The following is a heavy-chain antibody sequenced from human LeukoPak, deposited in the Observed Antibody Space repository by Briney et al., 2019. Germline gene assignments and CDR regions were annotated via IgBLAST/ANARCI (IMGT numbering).Heavy chain of an antibody. CDR3: ARGWDYDSGGRPTAYVY. CDR1: GYTFTSYY. Sequence: ASVKVSCKASGYTFTSYYMHWVRQAPGQGLEWMGIINPSGGSTSYAQKSQGRVTMTRDTSTSTVYMELSSLRSEDTAIYYCARGWDYDSGGRPTAYVYWGQGTLVSVSS. V-gene: IGHV1-46*01. D-gene: IGHD3-22*01. J-gene: IGHJ4*02. CDR2: INPSGGST.